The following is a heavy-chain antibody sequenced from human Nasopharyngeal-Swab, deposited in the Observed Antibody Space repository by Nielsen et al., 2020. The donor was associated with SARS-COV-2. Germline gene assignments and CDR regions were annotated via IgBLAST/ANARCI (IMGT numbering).Heavy chain of an antibody. Sequence: WIRQPPGKGLEWVAVISYDGSNKYYADSVKGRFTISRDNSKNTLYLQMNSLRAEDTAVYYCARDGEGISLDYWGPGTLVTVSS. J-gene: IGHJ4*02. CDR3: ARDGEGISLDY. CDR2: ISYDGSNK. D-gene: IGHD3-10*01. V-gene: IGHV3-30*04.